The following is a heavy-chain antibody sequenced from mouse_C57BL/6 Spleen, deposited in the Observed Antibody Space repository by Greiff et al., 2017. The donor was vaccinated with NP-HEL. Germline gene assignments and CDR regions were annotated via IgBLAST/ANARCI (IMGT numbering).Heavy chain of an antibody. CDR2: INPNNGGT. J-gene: IGHJ2*01. D-gene: IGHD1-1*01. CDR1: GYTFTDYY. Sequence: VQLQQSGPELVKPGASVKISCKASGYTFTDYYMNWVKQSHGKSLEWIGDINPNNGGTSYNQKFKGKATLTVDKSSSTAYMELRSLTSEDSAVYYCARRAYGSSSDDWGQGTTRTVSS. CDR3: ARRAYGSSSDD. V-gene: IGHV1-26*01.